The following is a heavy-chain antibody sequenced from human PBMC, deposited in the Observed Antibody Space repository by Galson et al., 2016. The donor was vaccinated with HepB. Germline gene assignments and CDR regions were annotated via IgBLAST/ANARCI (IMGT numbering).Heavy chain of an antibody. V-gene: IGHV4-59*01. CDR2: IFYSGST. CDR1: GAPISSGY. Sequence: SETLSLTCTLSGAPISSGYWSWIRQSPGKSLEWIGYIFYSGSTSYNPSLKSRVSISVDTSKNQVSLKLTSVTAADTAVYFCARGGMEFDSVWGGYRSGWFDTWGQGTLVTVSS. CDR3: ARGGMEFDSVWGGYRSGWFDT. J-gene: IGHJ5*02. D-gene: IGHD3-16*02.